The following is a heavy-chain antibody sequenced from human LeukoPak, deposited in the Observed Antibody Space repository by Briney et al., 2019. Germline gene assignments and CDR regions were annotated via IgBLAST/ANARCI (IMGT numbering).Heavy chain of an antibody. V-gene: IGHV3-30-3*01. D-gene: IGHD2-2*01. CDR3: ARGTRCSSTSCYLWFGELVDY. CDR2: ISYDGSNK. CDR1: GFTFSSYA. J-gene: IGHJ4*02. Sequence: QSGRSLRLSCAASGFTFSSYAMHWVRQAPGKGLEWVAVISYDGSNKYYADSVKGRFTISRDNSKNTLYLQMNSLRAEDTAVYYCARGTRCSSTSCYLWFGELVDYWGQGTLVTVSS.